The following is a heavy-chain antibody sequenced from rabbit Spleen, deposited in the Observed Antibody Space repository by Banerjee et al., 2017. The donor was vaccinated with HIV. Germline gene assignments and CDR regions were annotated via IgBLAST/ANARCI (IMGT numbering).Heavy chain of an antibody. V-gene: IGHV1S40*01. Sequence: QSLEESGGGLVQPGGSLKLSCKASGLDFSSSDWICWVRQAPGKRPEWIACIYTANSGSTYYASWAKGRFTISKTSSTTVTLQMTSLTAADTATYFCVRAGYAVYDGYGFASYYNLWGPGTLVTVS. CDR2: IYTANSGST. J-gene: IGHJ4*01. D-gene: IGHD3-1*01. CDR3: VRAGYAVYDGYGFASYYNL. CDR1: GLDFSSSDW.